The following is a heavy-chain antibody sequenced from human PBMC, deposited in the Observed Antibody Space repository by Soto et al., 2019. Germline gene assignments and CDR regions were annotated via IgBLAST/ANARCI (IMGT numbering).Heavy chain of an antibody. CDR2: IYYSGST. V-gene: IGHV4-59*08. D-gene: IGHD3-10*01. J-gene: IGHJ4*02. Sequence: QVQLQESGPGLVKPSETLSLTCTVSGGSISSYYWSWIRQPPGKGLEWIGYIYYSGSTNYNPSLKSRVTISVDTSTNQFSLKLNSMTAADTAVYYCARPNYGSGSTYFDYWGQGTLVTVSS. CDR3: ARPNYGSGSTYFDY. CDR1: GGSISSYY.